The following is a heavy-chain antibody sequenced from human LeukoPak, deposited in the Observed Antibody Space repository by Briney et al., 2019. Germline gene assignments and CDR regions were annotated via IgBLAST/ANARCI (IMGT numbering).Heavy chain of an antibody. CDR1: GGSISCGGYF. CDR2: IYYSGST. CDR3: ASVSYDTSLQH. J-gene: IGHJ1*01. D-gene: IGHD3-22*01. Sequence: KPSETLSLTCTVSGGSISCGGYFWSWIRQHPGKGLEWIGYIYYSGSTYYNPSLKGRVTISVDTSKNQFSLRLSSVTAADTAIYYCASVSYDTSLQHWGQGTLVTVSS. V-gene: IGHV4-31*03.